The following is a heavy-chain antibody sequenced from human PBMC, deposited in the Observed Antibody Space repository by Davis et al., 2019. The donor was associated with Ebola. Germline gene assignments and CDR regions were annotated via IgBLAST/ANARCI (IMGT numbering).Heavy chain of an antibody. Sequence: MPGGSLRLSCTVSGGSISSYYWSWIRQPPGKGLEWIGYIYYSGSTNYNPSLKSRLIISIDTSKNQFSLKLSSVTAADTAVYYCARDPDYWGQGTLVTVSS. J-gene: IGHJ4*02. CDR2: IYYSGST. V-gene: IGHV4-59*12. CDR1: GGSISSYY. CDR3: ARDPDY.